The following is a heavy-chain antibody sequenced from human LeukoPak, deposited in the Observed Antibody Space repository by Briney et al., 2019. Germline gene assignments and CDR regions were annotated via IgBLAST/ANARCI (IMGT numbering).Heavy chain of an antibody. CDR2: IKQDGSEK. CDR3: ARSYYGSGTSYGMDV. Sequence: PGGSLRLSCAVSGFIFSRHWMSSVRQARWRELEWLANIKQDGSEKYYVDSVEGRFTISRDNAKNSLYLQMNSLRAEDTAVYYCARSYYGSGTSYGMDVWGQGTTVTVSS. CDR1: GFIFSRHW. J-gene: IGHJ6*02. D-gene: IGHD3-10*01. V-gene: IGHV3-7*01.